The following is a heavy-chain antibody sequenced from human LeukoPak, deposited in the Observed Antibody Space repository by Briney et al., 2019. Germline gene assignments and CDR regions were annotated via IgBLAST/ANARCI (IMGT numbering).Heavy chain of an antibody. CDR1: GGSISSSNW. V-gene: IGHV4-4*02. CDR2: IYHSVST. CDR3: GSSGYYFRAFDI. Sequence: PSGTLSLTCAVSGGSISSSNWWSWVRQPPGKGLEWIGEIYHSVSTNYNPSLKSRVTISVDKSKNQFSLKLSSVTAADTAVYYCGSSGYYFRAFDIWGQGTMVTVSS. D-gene: IGHD3-22*01. J-gene: IGHJ3*02.